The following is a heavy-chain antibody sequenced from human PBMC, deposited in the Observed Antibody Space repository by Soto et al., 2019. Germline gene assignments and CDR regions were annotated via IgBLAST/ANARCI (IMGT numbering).Heavy chain of an antibody. V-gene: IGHV3-30-3*01. CDR3: ARKSGWGAAGTYYFDY. CDR2: ISYDGSNK. CDR1: GFTFSSYA. D-gene: IGHD6-13*01. Sequence: QVQLVESGGGVVQPGRSLRLSCAASGFTFSSYAMHWVRQAPGKGLEWVAVISYDGSNKYYADSVKGRFTISRDNSKNTLYLQMNSLRAEDTAVYYCARKSGWGAAGTYYFDYWGQGTLVTVSS. J-gene: IGHJ4*02.